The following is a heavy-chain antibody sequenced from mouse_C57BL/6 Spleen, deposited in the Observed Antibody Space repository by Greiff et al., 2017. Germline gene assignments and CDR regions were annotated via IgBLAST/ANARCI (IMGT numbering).Heavy chain of an antibody. V-gene: IGHV14-4*01. D-gene: IGHD1-1*01. CDR2: IDPENGDT. CDR1: GFNIKDDY. Sequence: EVQLQQSGAELVRPGASVKLSCTASGFNIKDDYMHWVKQRPEQGLEWIGWIDPENGDTEYATKFQGKATITADTSSNTAYLQLSSLTSEDTAVYYCTGYRTAVVGGPLDYWGQGTSVTVSS. J-gene: IGHJ4*01. CDR3: TGYRTAVVGGPLDY.